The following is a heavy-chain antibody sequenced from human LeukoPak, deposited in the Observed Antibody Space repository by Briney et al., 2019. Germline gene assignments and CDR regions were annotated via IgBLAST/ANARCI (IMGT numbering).Heavy chain of an antibody. CDR1: GYTFTGYY. D-gene: IGHD5-24*01. J-gene: IGHJ4*02. V-gene: IGHV1-2*02. CDR2: INPNSGGT. CDR3: ARGELGRDGYNWAY. Sequence: ASVKVSCKASGYTFTGYYMHWVRQAPGQGLEWMGWINPNSGGTNYAQKFQGRVTITADKSTSTAYMELSSLRSEDTAVYYCARGELGRDGYNWAYWGQGTLVTVSS.